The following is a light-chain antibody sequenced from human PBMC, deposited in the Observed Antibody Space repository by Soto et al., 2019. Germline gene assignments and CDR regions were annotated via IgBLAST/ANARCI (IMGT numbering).Light chain of an antibody. CDR3: SSYVGTNSYV. Sequence: SLLTQPPSASGSPGQSVTISCNGTSSDVGGYNYVSWYQHHPGKAPKLIIYEVYKRPSGVPDRFSGSKSGNTAALTVSGLQVEDEADYYCSSYVGTNSYVFGTGTKVTVL. CDR1: SSDVGGYNY. V-gene: IGLV2-8*01. CDR2: EVY. J-gene: IGLJ1*01.